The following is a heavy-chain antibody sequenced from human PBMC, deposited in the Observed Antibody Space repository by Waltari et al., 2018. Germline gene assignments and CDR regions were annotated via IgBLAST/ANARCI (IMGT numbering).Heavy chain of an antibody. Sequence: EVQLVESGGGLVQPGGSLRLSCAASGFPFSIYEMNWVRQAPGKGLEWVSYISSSGSTIYYADSVKGRFTISRDNAKNSLYLQMNSLRAEDTAVYYCARTLWFGEPPDYWGQGTLVTVSS. CDR2: ISSSGSTI. CDR3: ARTLWFGEPPDY. J-gene: IGHJ4*02. V-gene: IGHV3-48*03. CDR1: GFPFSIYE. D-gene: IGHD3-10*01.